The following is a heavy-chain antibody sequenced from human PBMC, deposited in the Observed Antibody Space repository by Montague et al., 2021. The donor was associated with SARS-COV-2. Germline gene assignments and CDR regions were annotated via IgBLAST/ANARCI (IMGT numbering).Heavy chain of an antibody. Sequence: SETLSLTCTVSGGSISSYYWSWIRQPPGKGLEWIGYIFYSGNTNYNPSLKSRVTISIDTSKNQFSLKLRSVTAADTAVYYCARHPSYSSGWYDWFDLWGQGTLVTVSS. J-gene: IGHJ5*02. D-gene: IGHD6-19*01. CDR3: ARHPSYSSGWYDWFDL. V-gene: IGHV4-59*08. CDR2: IFYSGNT. CDR1: GGSISSYY.